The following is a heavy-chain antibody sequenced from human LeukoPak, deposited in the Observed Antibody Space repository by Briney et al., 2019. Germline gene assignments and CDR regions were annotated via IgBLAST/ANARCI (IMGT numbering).Heavy chain of an antibody. Sequence: GGSLRLSCAASGFTFSDYYMSWIRQAPGKGLEWVSYITHTGSNIYYRDSVEGRFTLSRDNAKNSLYLQMNSLRAEDTAMYYCVRVATIRGRLDYWGQGTLVTVSS. D-gene: IGHD5-24*01. CDR3: VRVATIRGRLDY. V-gene: IGHV3-11*01. CDR1: GFTFSDYY. CDR2: ITHTGSNI. J-gene: IGHJ4*02.